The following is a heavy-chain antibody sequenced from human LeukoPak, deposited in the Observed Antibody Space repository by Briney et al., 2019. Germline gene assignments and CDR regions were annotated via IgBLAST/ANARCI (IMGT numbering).Heavy chain of an antibody. J-gene: IGHJ6*02. CDR2: INPSGGST. Sequence: GASVTVSCTASGYTFTGYYMHWVRQAPGQGLEWMGIINPSGGSTSYAQKFQGRVTMTRDTSTSTVYMELSSPRSEDTAVYYCASSSSGWYQDVMDVWGQGTTVTVSS. CDR1: GYTFTGYY. CDR3: ASSSSGWYQDVMDV. V-gene: IGHV1-46*01. D-gene: IGHD6-19*01.